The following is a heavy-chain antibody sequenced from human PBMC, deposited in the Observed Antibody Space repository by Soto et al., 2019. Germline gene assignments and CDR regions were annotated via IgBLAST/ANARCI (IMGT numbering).Heavy chain of an antibody. CDR2: ISYDGSNK. J-gene: IGHJ4*02. Sequence: PGGSLRLSCAASGFTFSSYAMHWVRQAPGKGLEWVAVISYDGSNKYYADSVKGRFTISRDNSKNTLYLQMNSLRAEDTAVYYCARAGASWELHFDYWGQGTLVTVSS. V-gene: IGHV3-30-3*01. D-gene: IGHD1-26*01. CDR1: GFTFSSYA. CDR3: ARAGASWELHFDY.